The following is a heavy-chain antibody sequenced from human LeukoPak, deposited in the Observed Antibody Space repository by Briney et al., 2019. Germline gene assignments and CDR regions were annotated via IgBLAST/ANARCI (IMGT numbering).Heavy chain of an antibody. V-gene: IGHV3-7*01. CDR2: IKQDGSEK. J-gene: IGHJ4*02. D-gene: IGHD3-10*01. Sequence: PGGSLRLSCAASGFTFSSYWMSWVRQAPGKGLEWVANIKQDGSEKYYVDSVKGRFTISRDNAKNSLYLQMNSVRAEDTAVYYCARVNPIRFGEPYYFDYWGQGTLVTVSS. CDR3: ARVNPIRFGEPYYFDY. CDR1: GFTFSSYW.